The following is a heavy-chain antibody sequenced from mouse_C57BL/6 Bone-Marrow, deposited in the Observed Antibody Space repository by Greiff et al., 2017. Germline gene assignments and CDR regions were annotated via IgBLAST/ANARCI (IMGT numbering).Heavy chain of an antibody. CDR1: GFTFSRYA. J-gene: IGHJ4*01. CDR2: ISSGGDYI. CDR3: TRGEYYPCYARDY. D-gene: IGHD1-1*01. V-gene: IGHV5-9-1*02. Sequence: EVKLMESGEGLVKPGGSLKLSCAASGFTFSRYAMSWVRQTPEKRLEWVGYISSGGDYIYYADTVKGRFTISRDNARNTLYLQMSSLKAEDTAMYYGTRGEYYPCYARDYWGQGTSVTVSS.